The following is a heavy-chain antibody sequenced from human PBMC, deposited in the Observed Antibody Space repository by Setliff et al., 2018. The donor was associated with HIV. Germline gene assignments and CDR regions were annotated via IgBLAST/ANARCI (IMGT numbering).Heavy chain of an antibody. CDR3: AGSRGYFVKAD. V-gene: IGHV3-7*01. CDR1: GFTFSTYW. D-gene: IGHD3-22*01. Sequence: GGSLRLSCAASGFTFSTYWMSWVRQAPGKGLEWVANINQDGREKYYVDSVKGRFTISRDNAKDLLYLQMNSLRGEDTAVYYCAGSRGYFVKADWGQGTLVTVPS. CDR2: INQDGREK. J-gene: IGHJ4*02.